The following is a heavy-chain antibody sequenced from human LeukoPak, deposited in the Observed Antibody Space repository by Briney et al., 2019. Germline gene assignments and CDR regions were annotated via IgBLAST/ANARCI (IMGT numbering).Heavy chain of an antibody. J-gene: IGHJ4*02. Sequence: SETLSLTCTVSGGSISSYYWSWIRQPPGRGLEWIGYIYYTGSTNYNPSLKSRVTISVDTSKNQFSLNLRSVTAADTALYYCARVRSHGSGPEEFDYWGQGTLVTVSS. V-gene: IGHV4-59*01. CDR3: ARVRSHGSGPEEFDY. CDR2: IYYTGST. CDR1: GGSISSYY. D-gene: IGHD3-10*01.